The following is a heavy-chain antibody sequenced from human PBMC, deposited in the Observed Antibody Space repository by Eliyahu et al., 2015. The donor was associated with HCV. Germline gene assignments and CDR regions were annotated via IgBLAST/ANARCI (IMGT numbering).Heavy chain of an antibody. D-gene: IGHD3-10*01. Sequence: EVQLLESGGGLVQPGGSLRLSCAASGFTFSSYAMSWVRQAPGKGLEGVSSVSDSGGNTYFADSVKGRFTISRDNSKNTLYLQMNSLRAEDTAVYYCAKAVDFSWFGLDYWGQGTLVTVSS. V-gene: IGHV3-23*01. CDR3: AKAVDFSWFGLDY. CDR2: VSDSGGNT. CDR1: GFTFSSYA. J-gene: IGHJ4*02.